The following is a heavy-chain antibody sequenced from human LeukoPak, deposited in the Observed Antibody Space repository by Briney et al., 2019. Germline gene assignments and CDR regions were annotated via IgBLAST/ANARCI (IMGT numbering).Heavy chain of an antibody. Sequence: SETLSLTCTVSGGSISSSSYYWSWIRQPPGKGLEWIGYIYYSGSTNYNPSLKSRVTISVDTSKNQFSLKLSSVTAADTAVYYCARAKKYNWNDGAFDIWGQGTMVTVSS. V-gene: IGHV4-61*01. J-gene: IGHJ3*02. CDR1: GGSISSSSYY. CDR3: ARAKKYNWNDGAFDI. D-gene: IGHD1-20*01. CDR2: IYYSGST.